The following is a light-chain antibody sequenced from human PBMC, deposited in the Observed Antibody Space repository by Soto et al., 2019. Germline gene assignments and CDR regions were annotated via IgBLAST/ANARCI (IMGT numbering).Light chain of an antibody. Sequence: QSVVTQPPSASGTPGQRVTISCAGSSSNIGTNAVNWCQQLPGTATRLLIYSNDQRPPGVPDRFSGSKSGTSASMGISGLQSEDEADYFCAVWDDSLNGWVFGGGTTLTVL. CDR1: SSNIGTNA. J-gene: IGLJ3*02. CDR2: SND. V-gene: IGLV1-44*01. CDR3: AVWDDSLNGWV.